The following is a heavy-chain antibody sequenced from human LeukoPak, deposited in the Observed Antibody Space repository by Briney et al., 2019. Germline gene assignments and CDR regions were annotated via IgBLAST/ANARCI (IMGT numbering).Heavy chain of an antibody. CDR1: GGSISSGSYY. V-gene: IGHV4-61*02. CDR3: ARQHYDSSGYYPYYFDY. Sequence: SETLSLTCTVSGGSISSGSYYWSWIRQPAGKGLEWIGRIYTSGSTNYNPSLKSRVTISVDTSKNQFSLKLSSVTAADTAVYYCARQHYDSSGYYPYYFDYWGQGTLVTVSS. CDR2: IYTSGST. J-gene: IGHJ4*02. D-gene: IGHD3-22*01.